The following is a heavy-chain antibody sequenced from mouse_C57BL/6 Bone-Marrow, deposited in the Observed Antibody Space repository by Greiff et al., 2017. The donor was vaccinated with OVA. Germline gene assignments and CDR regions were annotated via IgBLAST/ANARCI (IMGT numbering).Heavy chain of an antibody. D-gene: IGHD1-1*01. CDR1: GFSLTSYG. V-gene: IGHV2-6-1*01. J-gene: IGHJ4*01. CDR2: IWSDGST. Sequence: VQLQQSGPGLVAPSQSLSITCTVSGFSLTSYGVHWVRQPPGKGLEWLVVIWSDGSTTYNSALKSRLSISKDNSKSQVFLKMNSLQTDDTAMYYCARHHYYGSSYPLYAMDYWGQGTSVTVSS. CDR3: ARHHYYGSSYPLYAMDY.